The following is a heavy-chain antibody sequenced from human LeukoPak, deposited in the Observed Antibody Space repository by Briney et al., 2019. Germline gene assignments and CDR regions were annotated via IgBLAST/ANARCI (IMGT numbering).Heavy chain of an antibody. J-gene: IGHJ4*02. CDR2: IDNSGTRT. Sequence: GGSLRLSCAASGFMFSDYYMSWIRQAPGKGLEWVSYIDNSGTRTFYADSVKGRFTISRDNSQKSLYLQMNSLRAEDTAVYYCARDQAYYYGSGSYYPFDYWGQGTLVTVSS. V-gene: IGHV3-11*04. D-gene: IGHD3-10*01. CDR1: GFMFSDYY. CDR3: ARDQAYYYGSGSYYPFDY.